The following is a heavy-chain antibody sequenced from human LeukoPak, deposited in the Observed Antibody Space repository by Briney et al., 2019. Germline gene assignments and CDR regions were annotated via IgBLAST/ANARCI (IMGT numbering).Heavy chain of an antibody. Sequence: GGSLRLSCAASGFTFSAFAMTWVRQAPGKGLEWVSTITSDGDNTYSADSVKGRITFSRDNSKNTLSLQLRSLRAEDTAVYYCAKDLSYTSGSSDYWGQGTLVTISS. CDR1: GFTFSAFA. V-gene: IGHV3-23*01. D-gene: IGHD6-19*01. J-gene: IGHJ4*02. CDR2: ITSDGDNT. CDR3: AKDLSYTSGSSDY.